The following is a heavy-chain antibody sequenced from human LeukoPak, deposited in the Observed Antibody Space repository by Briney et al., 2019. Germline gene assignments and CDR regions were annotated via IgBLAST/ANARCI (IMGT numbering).Heavy chain of an antibody. Sequence: PGGSLRLSCAASGFTFSSYSVNWVRQAPGKGLEWVSSISSSSSYIYYADSVKGRFTISRDNAKNSLYLQMNSLRAEDTAVYYGARDKGRGGIVATIDYWGQGTLVTVSS. CDR2: ISSSSSYI. CDR1: GFTFSSYS. D-gene: IGHD5-12*01. J-gene: IGHJ4*02. CDR3: ARDKGRGGIVATIDY. V-gene: IGHV3-21*01.